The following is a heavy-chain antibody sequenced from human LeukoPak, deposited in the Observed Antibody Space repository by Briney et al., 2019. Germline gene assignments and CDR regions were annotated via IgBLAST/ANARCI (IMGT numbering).Heavy chain of an antibody. V-gene: IGHV4-4*08. J-gene: IGHJ4*02. D-gene: IGHD6-19*01. CDR2: IHNSGRT. CDR3: AREQWLDY. CDR1: GGSVSSYY. Sequence: PSETLSLTCSVSGGSVSSYYWSWIRQSPGKGLEWIGYIHNSGRTNYNPSLKSRVTGFVDTSKNQVSLRLSSVTAADTAVYYCAREQWLDYWGQGTLVTVSS.